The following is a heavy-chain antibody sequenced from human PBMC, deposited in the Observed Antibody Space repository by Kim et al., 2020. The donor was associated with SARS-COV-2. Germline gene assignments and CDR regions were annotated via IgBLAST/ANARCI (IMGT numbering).Heavy chain of an antibody. J-gene: IGHJ4*02. D-gene: IGHD3-16*01. Sequence: SETLSLTCAVYGGSFSGYYWSWIRQPPGKGLEWIGEIDHGGSTNYSPSLKSRVTISVDTSKNHFSLKLNSMTAADTAMYYCARGLRGGAALWGQGTLAT. CDR3: ARGLRGGAAL. V-gene: IGHV4-34*01. CDR2: IDHGGST. CDR1: GGSFSGYY.